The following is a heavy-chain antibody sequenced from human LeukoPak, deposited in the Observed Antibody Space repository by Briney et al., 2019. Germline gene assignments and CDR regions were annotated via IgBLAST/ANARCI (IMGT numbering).Heavy chain of an antibody. Sequence: SETLSLTCTVSGGSIRRGGYYWRWIRQHPGKGLEWIGYIYYSGTTYYNPSPRSRVNISVDTSKNQFSLRLTSVTAADTAVYYCARDDILTGHYLPPRVAFDYWGQGTVVTVSS. CDR1: GGSIRRGGYY. J-gene: IGHJ4*02. CDR2: IYYSGTT. CDR3: ARDDILTGHYLPPRVAFDY. D-gene: IGHD3-9*01. V-gene: IGHV4-31*03.